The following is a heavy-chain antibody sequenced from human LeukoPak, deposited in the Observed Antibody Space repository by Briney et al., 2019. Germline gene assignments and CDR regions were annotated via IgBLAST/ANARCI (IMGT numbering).Heavy chain of an antibody. V-gene: IGHV4-59*01. D-gene: IGHD6-19*01. J-gene: IGHJ4*02. Sequence: PSETLSLTCTVSVGSLSSDFWSWIWQPPGKGLEWIGYIYYSGSTNYNPSLKSRVTISVYTSQNQFSLNLSSVTAADTADYYCARDLLSTAGYFDYWGQGTLVTVSS. CDR3: ARDLLSTAGYFDY. CDR2: IYYSGST. CDR1: VGSLSSDF.